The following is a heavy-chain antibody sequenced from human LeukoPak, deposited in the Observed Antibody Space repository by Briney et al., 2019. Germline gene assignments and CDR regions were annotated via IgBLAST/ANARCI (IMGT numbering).Heavy chain of an antibody. Sequence: SETLSLTCTVSGYSISSGYYWGWIRQPPGKGLEWIGSIYHSGSTYYNPSLKSRVTISVDTSKNQFSLKLSSVTAADTAVYYCARDRQSVFRVVTNEPFDYWGQGTLVTVSS. CDR3: ARDRQSVFRVVTNEPFDY. D-gene: IGHD3-3*01. V-gene: IGHV4-38-2*02. CDR1: GYSISSGYY. CDR2: IYHSGST. J-gene: IGHJ4*02.